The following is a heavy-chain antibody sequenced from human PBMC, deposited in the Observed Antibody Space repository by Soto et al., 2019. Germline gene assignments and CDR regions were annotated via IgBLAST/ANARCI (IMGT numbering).Heavy chain of an antibody. J-gene: IGHJ6*04. CDR3: ARDIILGIVYRGMEV. V-gene: IGHV4-30-4*01. D-gene: IGHD2-8*01. Sequence: KPSETLSLTCTVSGGSISSGDYYWSLLRHPPGKGLEWIGHIYYRGSNYYNPSLKSRVTISVDTSKKQFSLKLSSVTAAETALYYCARDIILGIVYRGMEVSGEGTTVTGSS. CDR1: GGSISSGDYY. CDR2: IYYRGSN.